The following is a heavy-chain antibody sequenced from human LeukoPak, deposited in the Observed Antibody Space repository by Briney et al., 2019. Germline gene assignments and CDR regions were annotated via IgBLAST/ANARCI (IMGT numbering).Heavy chain of an antibody. V-gene: IGHV1-2*02. CDR3: ARGYDILPGYYNFDY. D-gene: IGHD3-9*01. CDR1: GYTFTGYY. J-gene: IGHJ4*02. CDR2: INPNSGGT. Sequence: ASVKVSCKASGYTFTGYYMHWVRQAPGQGLEWMGWINPNSGGTNYAQKFQGRVTMTRDTSISTAYMELSRLGSDDTAVYYCARGYDILPGYYNFDYWGQGTLVTVSS.